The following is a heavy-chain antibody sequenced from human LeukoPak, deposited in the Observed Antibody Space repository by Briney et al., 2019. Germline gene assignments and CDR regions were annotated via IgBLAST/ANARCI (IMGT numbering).Heavy chain of an antibody. J-gene: IGHJ4*02. Sequence: GGSLRLSCAASGFTFSSHAMTWVRQAPGKGLEWVSAISVSAGSTYYADSAKGRFTISRDNSKNTLYLQMNSLRAEDTAVYYCAKPLATDFDYWGQGTLVTVSS. CDR3: AKPLATDFDY. V-gene: IGHV3-23*01. CDR2: ISVSAGST. CDR1: GFTFSSHA.